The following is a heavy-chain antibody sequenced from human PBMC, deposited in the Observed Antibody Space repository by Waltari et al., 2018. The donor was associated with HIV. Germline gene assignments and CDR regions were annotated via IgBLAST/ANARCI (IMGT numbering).Heavy chain of an antibody. D-gene: IGHD3-16*01. CDR3: ARDSAMITWDISYYDHYGMDV. J-gene: IGHJ6*02. CDR1: GYTFTNYF. V-gene: IGHV1-2*02. CDR2: INPNSGGT. Sequence: QVQLVQSGAEVKKPGASVKVSCKASGYTFTNYFMHWVRLAPGQGLEWMGWINPNSGGTNYAQKFQGRVTMTRDTSISTAYMELSRLRSDDTAVYFCARDSAMITWDISYYDHYGMDVWGHGTTVTVSS.